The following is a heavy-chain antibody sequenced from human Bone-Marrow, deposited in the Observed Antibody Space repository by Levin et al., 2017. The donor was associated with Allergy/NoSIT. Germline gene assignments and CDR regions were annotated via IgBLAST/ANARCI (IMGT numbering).Heavy chain of an antibody. CDR3: ASSIAAPRDAFDI. D-gene: IGHD6-6*01. Sequence: GESLKISCKGSGYSFTSYWIGWVRQMPGKGLEWMGIIYPGDSDTRYSPSFQGQVTISADKSISTAYLQWSSLKASDTAMYYCASSIAAPRDAFDIWGQGTMVTVSS. J-gene: IGHJ3*02. CDR1: GYSFTSYW. CDR2: IYPGDSDT. V-gene: IGHV5-51*01.